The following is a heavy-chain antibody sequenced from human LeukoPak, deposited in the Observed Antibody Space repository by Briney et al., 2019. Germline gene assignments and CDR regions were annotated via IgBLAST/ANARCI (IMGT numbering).Heavy chain of an antibody. J-gene: IGHJ3*02. D-gene: IGHD5-12*01. Sequence: PSETLSLTCTVSGGSISSYYWSWIRQPPGKGLEWIGYIYTSGSTNYNPSLKSRVTMSVDTSKNQFSLKLSSVTAADTAVYYCARDGDIVATNDAFDIWGQGTMVTVSS. V-gene: IGHV4-4*08. CDR2: IYTSGST. CDR1: GGSISSYY. CDR3: ARDGDIVATNDAFDI.